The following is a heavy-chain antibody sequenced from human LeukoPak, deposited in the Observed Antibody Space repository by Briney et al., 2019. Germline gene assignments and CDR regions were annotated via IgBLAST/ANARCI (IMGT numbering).Heavy chain of an antibody. CDR1: GFTFSSYW. Sequence: GGSLRLSCAASGFTFSSYWMSWVRQAPGRGLEWVANIKQDGSEKYYVDSMKGRFTISRDNAKNSLYLQMNSLRAEDTAVYYCARDDCSSISCYHNWFDPWGQGTLVTVSS. V-gene: IGHV3-7*01. CDR3: ARDDCSSISCYHNWFDP. D-gene: IGHD2-2*01. J-gene: IGHJ5*02. CDR2: IKQDGSEK.